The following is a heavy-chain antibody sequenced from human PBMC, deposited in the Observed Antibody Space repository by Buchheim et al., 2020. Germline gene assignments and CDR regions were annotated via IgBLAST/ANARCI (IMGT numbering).Heavy chain of an antibody. Sequence: EVQLVESGGGLVQPGGSLRLSCAASGFTFSSYSMNWVRQAPGKGLEWVSYITHTSGTTYYADSVKGRFTISRDNAKNTLYLQMNSLRGEDTAVYYCARVRSGYYVDYWGQGTL. D-gene: IGHD3-3*01. CDR3: ARVRSGYYVDY. CDR1: GFTFSSYS. V-gene: IGHV3-48*01. J-gene: IGHJ4*02. CDR2: ITHTSGTT.